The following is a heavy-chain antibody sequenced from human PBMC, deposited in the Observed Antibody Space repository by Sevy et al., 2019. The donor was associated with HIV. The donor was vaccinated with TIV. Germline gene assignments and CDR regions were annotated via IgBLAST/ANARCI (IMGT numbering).Heavy chain of an antibody. CDR1: GFAFNNYYA. V-gene: IGHV3-30-3*01. Sequence: GGSLRLSRVASGFAFNNYYAMHWVRQAPGKGLEWVALISYDGSDKYYADSVKGRFTISRDNFKNTLFLQMNSLTTEDTAVYYCARPRANYVDHYFFYSMDVWGQGTTVTVSS. CDR2: ISYDGSDK. D-gene: IGHD4-17*01. CDR3: ARPRANYVDHYFFYSMDV. J-gene: IGHJ6*02.